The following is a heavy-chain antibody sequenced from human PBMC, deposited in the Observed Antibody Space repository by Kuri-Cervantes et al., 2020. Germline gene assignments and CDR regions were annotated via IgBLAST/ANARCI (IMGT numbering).Heavy chain of an antibody. J-gene: IGHJ4*02. CDR2: ISGSGGST. Sequence: GGSLRLSCAASGFTFSSYAMSWVRQAPGKGLEWVSAISGSGGSTYYADSVKGRFTISRDNSKNTLYLQMNSLRAEDTAVYYCARPSSSGYVLFWGQGTPVTVSS. V-gene: IGHV3-23*01. CDR1: GFTFSSYA. CDR3: ARPSSSGYVLF. D-gene: IGHD5-12*01.